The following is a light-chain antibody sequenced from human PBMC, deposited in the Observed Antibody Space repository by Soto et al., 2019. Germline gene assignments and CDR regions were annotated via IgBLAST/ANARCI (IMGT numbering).Light chain of an antibody. CDR3: QQSYSTPLT. J-gene: IGKJ4*01. CDR2: AAS. CDR1: QSISSY. V-gene: IGKV1-39*01. Sequence: DIQMTQSPSYVSASVGDRVTITCRASQSISSYLNWYQQKPGKAPKLLIYAASSLQSGVPSRFSGSGSGTDFTLTISSLQPEDFATYYCQQSYSTPLTFGGGTKVDIK.